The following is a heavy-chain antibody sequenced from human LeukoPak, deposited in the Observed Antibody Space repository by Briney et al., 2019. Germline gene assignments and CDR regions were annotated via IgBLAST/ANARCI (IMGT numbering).Heavy chain of an antibody. J-gene: IGHJ5*02. Sequence: ASVKVSCKASGYTFTSYYMHWVRQAPGQGLEWMGWISAYNGNTNYAQKLQGRVTMTTDTSTSTAYMELRSLRSDDTAVYYCARDPGDLAVAGTNWFDPWGQGTLVTVSS. CDR3: ARDPGDLAVAGTNWFDP. V-gene: IGHV1-18*04. CDR2: ISAYNGNT. CDR1: GYTFTSYY. D-gene: IGHD6-19*01.